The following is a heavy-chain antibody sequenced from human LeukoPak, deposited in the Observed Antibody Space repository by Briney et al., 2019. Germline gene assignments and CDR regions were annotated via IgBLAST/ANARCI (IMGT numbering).Heavy chain of an antibody. J-gene: IGHJ6*02. D-gene: IGHD6-13*01. CDR3: ARTSVAAAGDSPDYGMDV. V-gene: IGHV4-59*01. Sequence: SETLSLTCTVSGGSISSYYWSRIRQPPGKGLEWIGYIYYSGSTNYNPSLKSRVTISVDTSKNQFSLKLSSVTAADTAVYYCARTSVAAAGDSPDYGMDVWGQGTTVTVSS. CDR2: IYYSGST. CDR1: GGSISSYY.